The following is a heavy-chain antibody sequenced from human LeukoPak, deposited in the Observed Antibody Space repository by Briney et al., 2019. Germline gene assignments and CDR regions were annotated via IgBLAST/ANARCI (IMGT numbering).Heavy chain of an antibody. CDR1: GFTFSSYG. CDR2: ISYDGSNK. Sequence: GGSLRLSCAASGFTFSSYGMHWVRRAPGKGLEWVAVISYDGSNKYYADSVKGRFTISRDNSKNTLYLQMNSLRAEDTAVYYCAKDDDSRNFDYWGQGTLVTVSS. V-gene: IGHV3-30*18. D-gene: IGHD3-22*01. J-gene: IGHJ4*02. CDR3: AKDDDSRNFDY.